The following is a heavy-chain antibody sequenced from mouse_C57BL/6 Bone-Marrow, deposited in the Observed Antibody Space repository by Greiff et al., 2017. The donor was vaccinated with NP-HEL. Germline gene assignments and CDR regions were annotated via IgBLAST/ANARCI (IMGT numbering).Heavy chain of an antibody. CDR3: ARGGEVGPYYFDY. D-gene: IGHD1-3*01. CDR2: ISDGGSYT. CDR1: GFTFSSYA. Sequence: EVNLVESGGGLVKPGGSLKLSCAASGFTFSSYAMSWVRQTPEKRLEWVATISDGGSYTYYPDNVKGRFTISRDNAKNNLYLQMSHLKSEDTAMYYCARGGEVGPYYFDYWGQGTTLTVSS. V-gene: IGHV5-4*03. J-gene: IGHJ2*01.